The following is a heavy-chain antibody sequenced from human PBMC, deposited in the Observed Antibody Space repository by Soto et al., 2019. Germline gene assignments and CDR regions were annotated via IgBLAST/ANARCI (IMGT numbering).Heavy chain of an antibody. CDR2: ISNDGSNK. Sequence: QVQLVESGGGVVQPGRSLRLSCAASGFTFSNFGIHWVRQAPGKGLEWVAVISNDGSNKFYADSVKGRFTISRDNSKNTXXLQMNSLRVEDTAVYYCAKGATWIQLWPGDYGMDVWGQGTTVTVSS. V-gene: IGHV3-30*18. D-gene: IGHD5-18*01. CDR1: GFTFSNFG. CDR3: AKGATWIQLWPGDYGMDV. J-gene: IGHJ6*02.